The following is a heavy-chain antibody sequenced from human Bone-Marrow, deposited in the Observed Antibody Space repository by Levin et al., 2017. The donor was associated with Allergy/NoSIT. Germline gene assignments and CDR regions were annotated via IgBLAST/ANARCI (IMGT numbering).Heavy chain of an antibody. Sequence: GESLKISCAASGFTFSSYAMYWVRQAPGKGLEWVAVISYDGINKNYAGSVKGQFTISRDNSKNTLYLQMNSLRAEDTALYYCARDTLDPNYWYFDLWGRGTLVTVSS. CDR3: ARDTLDPNYWYFDL. CDR1: GFTFSSYA. CDR2: ISYDGINK. V-gene: IGHV3-30*04. J-gene: IGHJ2*01.